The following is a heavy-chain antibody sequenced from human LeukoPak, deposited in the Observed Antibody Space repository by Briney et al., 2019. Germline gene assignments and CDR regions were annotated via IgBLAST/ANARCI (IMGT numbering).Heavy chain of an antibody. V-gene: IGHV4-61*02. CDR1: GGSISSGSYY. J-gene: IGHJ5*02. D-gene: IGHD2-2*01. Sequence: KSSQTLSLTCTVSGGSISSGSYYWSWIRQPAGKGLEWIGRIYTSGSTNYNPSLKSRVTISVDTSKNQFSLKLSSVTATDTAVYYCAREALYCSSTSCRAFDPWGQGTLVTVSS. CDR3: AREALYCSSTSCRAFDP. CDR2: IYTSGST.